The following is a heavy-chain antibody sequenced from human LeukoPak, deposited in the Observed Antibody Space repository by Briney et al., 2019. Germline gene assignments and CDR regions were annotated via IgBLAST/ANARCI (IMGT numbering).Heavy chain of an antibody. CDR3: ARGTYYDILTGLDY. CDR1: GFTFSKYA. Sequence: GGSLRLSCAASGFTFSKYAMHWVRQAPGKGLEWVAVVSYDGSNKYYADSVKGRFTISRDNSRNTLYLQMNSLRAEDTAVYYCARGTYYDILTGLDYWGQGTLVTVSS. D-gene: IGHD3-9*01. CDR2: VSYDGSNK. V-gene: IGHV3-30-3*01. J-gene: IGHJ4*02.